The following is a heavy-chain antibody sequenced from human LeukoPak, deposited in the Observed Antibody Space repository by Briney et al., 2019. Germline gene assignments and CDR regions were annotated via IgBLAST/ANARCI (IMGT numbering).Heavy chain of an antibody. D-gene: IGHD3-22*01. J-gene: IGHJ4*02. V-gene: IGHV3-7*01. CDR3: ARHSNKYDYDSSGHYRSFDY. Sequence: PGGSVRLSCAASGFTFTFYWMSWVRQAPGKGLEWVANIKQDGSDKYYVDSVKGRFTISRDSPKNSLYLQMNSLRAEDTAFYFCARHSNKYDYDSSGHYRSFDYWGQGTLVSVSS. CDR1: GFTFTFYW. CDR2: IKQDGSDK.